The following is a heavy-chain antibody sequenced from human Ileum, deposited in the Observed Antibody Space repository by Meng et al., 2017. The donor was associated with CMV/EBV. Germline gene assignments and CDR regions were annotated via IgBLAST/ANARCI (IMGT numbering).Heavy chain of an antibody. CDR3: VKGVTTCYNFFQG. J-gene: IGHJ1*01. CDR2: IKPDNSEI. V-gene: IGHV3-7*01. CDR1: GFTFSSHF. D-gene: IGHD2-2*02. Sequence: GESLKISCAASGFTFSSHFMTWVRQAPGKGLEWVANIKPDNSEINYMGSVKGRFTISRDNAKNSLYLQMTSLRVEDTAVYYCVKGVTTCYNFFQGWGQGTLVTVSS.